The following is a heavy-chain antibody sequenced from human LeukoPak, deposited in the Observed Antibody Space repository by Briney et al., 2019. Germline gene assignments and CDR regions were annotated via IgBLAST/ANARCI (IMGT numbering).Heavy chain of an antibody. CDR1: GFTFSSYE. Sequence: PGGSLRLSCAASGFTFSSYEMNWVRQAPGKGLEWGSHISSSGSTIYYADSVKGRFTISRDNAKNSLYLQMNSLRAEDTAVYYCARGGYCDYYYYGMDVWGQGTTVTVSS. J-gene: IGHJ6*02. D-gene: IGHD1-26*01. CDR2: ISSSGSTI. V-gene: IGHV3-48*03. CDR3: ARGGYCDYYYYGMDV.